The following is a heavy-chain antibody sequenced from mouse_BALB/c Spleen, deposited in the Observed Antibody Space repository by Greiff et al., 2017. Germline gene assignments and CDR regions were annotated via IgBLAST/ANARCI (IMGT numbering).Heavy chain of an antibody. Sequence: DVKLVESGPGLVKPSQSLSLTCSVTGYSITSGYYWNWIRQFPGNKLEWMGYISYDGSNNYNPSLKNRISITRDTSKNQFFLKLNSVTTEDTATYYCANYYGRAGFAYWGQGTLVTVSA. J-gene: IGHJ3*01. V-gene: IGHV3-6*02. D-gene: IGHD1-1*01. CDR2: ISYDGSN. CDR3: ANYYGRAGFAY. CDR1: GYSITSGYY.